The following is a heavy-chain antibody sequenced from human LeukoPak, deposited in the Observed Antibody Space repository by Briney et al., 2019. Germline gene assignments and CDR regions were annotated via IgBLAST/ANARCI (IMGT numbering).Heavy chain of an antibody. CDR1: GFTVSSNY. CDR3: ARAPVLRIGVFDI. Sequence: GGSLRLSCAASGFTVSSNYMSWVRQAPGKGLEWVSYISSSGSTIYYADSVKGRFTISRDNAKNSLYLQMNSLRAEDTAVYYCARAPVLRIGVFDIWGQGTMVTVSS. CDR2: ISSSGSTI. J-gene: IGHJ3*02. D-gene: IGHD2-15*01. V-gene: IGHV3-11*04.